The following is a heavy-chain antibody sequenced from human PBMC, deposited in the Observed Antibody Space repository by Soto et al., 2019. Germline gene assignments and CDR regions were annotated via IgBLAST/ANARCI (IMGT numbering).Heavy chain of an antibody. D-gene: IGHD5-18*01. J-gene: IGHJ4*02. CDR3: ARLQRGYSYGPSDY. CDR2: IYYSGST. CDR1: GGSISSYY. V-gene: IGHV4-59*08. Sequence: SETLSLTCTVSGGSISSYYWSWIRQPPGKGLEWIGYIYYSGSTNYNPSLKSRVTISVDTSKNQFSLKLSSVTAADTAVYYCARLQRGYSYGPSDYWGQGTLVTVSS.